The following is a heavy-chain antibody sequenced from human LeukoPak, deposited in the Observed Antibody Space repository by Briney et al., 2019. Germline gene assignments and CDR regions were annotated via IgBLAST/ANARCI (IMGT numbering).Heavy chain of an antibody. Sequence: GGSLRLSCAASGFTISGSAMHWVRQASGKGLGWVGRIRSKANSYTTAYAASVKGRFTISRDDSKNTAYLQMNSLKTEDTAVYYCTSAIHLATFDYWGQGTLVTVSS. CDR1: GFTISGSA. CDR2: IRSKANSYTT. D-gene: IGHD1-26*01. J-gene: IGHJ4*02. CDR3: TSAIHLATFDY. V-gene: IGHV3-73*01.